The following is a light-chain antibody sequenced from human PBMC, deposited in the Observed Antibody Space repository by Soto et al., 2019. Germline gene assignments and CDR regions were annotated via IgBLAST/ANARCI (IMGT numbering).Light chain of an antibody. CDR2: EVT. J-gene: IGLJ3*02. CDR3: GSYTSSFTLV. V-gene: IGLV2-14*01. CDR1: GSDVGGYNF. Sequence: QSVLTQPASVSGSPGQSVTISCTGTGSDVGGYNFVSWYQQHPDKAPKLMIYEVTNRPSGVSIRFSGSKSGNTASLTISGLQAEDEADYYCGSYTSSFTLVFGGGTKLTVL.